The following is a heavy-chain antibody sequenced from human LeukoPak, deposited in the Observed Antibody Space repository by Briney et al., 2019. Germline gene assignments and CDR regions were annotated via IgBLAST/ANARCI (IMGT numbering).Heavy chain of an antibody. Sequence: PSETLSLTCAVYGGSFSGYYWSWIRQPPGKGLEWIGEINHSGSTNYNPSLKSRVTISVDTSKNQFSLKLSSVTAADTAVYYCARTMLSRVPAANNWFDPWGQGTLVTVSS. D-gene: IGHD2-2*01. CDR2: INHSGST. V-gene: IGHV4-34*01. CDR1: GGSFSGYY. CDR3: ARTMLSRVPAANNWFDP. J-gene: IGHJ5*02.